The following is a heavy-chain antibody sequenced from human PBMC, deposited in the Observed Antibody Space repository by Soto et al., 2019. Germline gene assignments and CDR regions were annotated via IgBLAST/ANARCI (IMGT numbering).Heavy chain of an antibody. Sequence: ASVKVSCKASGYTFTSNGMSWVRQAPGQGLEWMGWISAYNGNTNYAQKLQGRVTMTTDTSTSTAYMELRSLRSDDTAVYYFARRGYCSGGSCYSDYWGQGTLVTVSS. CDR2: ISAYNGNT. J-gene: IGHJ4*02. CDR1: GYTFTSNG. D-gene: IGHD2-15*01. CDR3: ARRGYCSGGSCYSDY. V-gene: IGHV1-18*01.